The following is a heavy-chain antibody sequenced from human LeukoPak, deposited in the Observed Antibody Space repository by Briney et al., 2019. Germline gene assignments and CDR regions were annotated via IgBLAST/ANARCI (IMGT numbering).Heavy chain of an antibody. J-gene: IGHJ4*02. Sequence: GGSLRLSCAASGFTFSSYGMHWVRQAPGKGLEWVAFIWYDGSNKYYADSVRGRFTISRDNSKNTLYLQMNSLRVEDTAVYYCAKETTAHTSRTLDYWGQGTLVTVSS. CDR3: AKETTAHTSRTLDY. CDR2: IWYDGSNK. V-gene: IGHV3-30*02. CDR1: GFTFSSYG. D-gene: IGHD2-2*01.